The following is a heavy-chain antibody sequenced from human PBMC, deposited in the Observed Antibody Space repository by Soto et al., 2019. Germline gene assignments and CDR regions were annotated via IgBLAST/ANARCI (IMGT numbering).Heavy chain of an antibody. D-gene: IGHD3-9*01. V-gene: IGHV1-2*04. Sequence: ASVKVSCKASGYTFTGYYMHWVRQAPGQGLEWMGWINPNSGGTNYAQKFQGWVTMTRDTSISTAYMELSRLRSDDTAVYYCARDLTIGFHNAFDIWGQGTMVTVS. CDR3: ARDLTIGFHNAFDI. CDR1: GYTFTGYY. CDR2: INPNSGGT. J-gene: IGHJ3*02.